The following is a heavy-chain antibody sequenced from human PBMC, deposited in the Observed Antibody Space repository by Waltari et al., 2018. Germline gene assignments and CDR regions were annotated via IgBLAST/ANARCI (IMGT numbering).Heavy chain of an antibody. CDR3: ARDKSTVTSFGTFDI. CDR1: GYTFNSFG. V-gene: IGHV1-18*01. CDR2: INGYNGNT. D-gene: IGHD4-17*01. Sequence: QVQLVQSGTEVKKPGASVKVSCKAPGYTFNSFGISWIRQAPGQGLEWVGWINGYNGNTNYARKFQGRVTMTTDTTMSTAYMELTSLRSDDTAVYYCARDKSTVTSFGTFDIWGQGTMVSVSS. J-gene: IGHJ3*02.